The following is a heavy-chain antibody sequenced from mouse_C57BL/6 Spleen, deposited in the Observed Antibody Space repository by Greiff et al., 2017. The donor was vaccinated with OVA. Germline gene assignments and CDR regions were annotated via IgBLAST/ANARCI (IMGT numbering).Heavy chain of an antibody. Sequence: QVQLKQPGAELVRPGSSVKLSCKASGYTFTSYWMHWVKQRPIQGLEWIGNIDPSDSETHYNQKFKDKATLTVDKSSSTAYMQLSSLTSEDSAVYYCARSGDGDFDYWGQGTTLTVSS. J-gene: IGHJ2*01. V-gene: IGHV1-52*01. D-gene: IGHD3-2*02. CDR1: GYTFTSYW. CDR3: ARSGDGDFDY. CDR2: IDPSDSET.